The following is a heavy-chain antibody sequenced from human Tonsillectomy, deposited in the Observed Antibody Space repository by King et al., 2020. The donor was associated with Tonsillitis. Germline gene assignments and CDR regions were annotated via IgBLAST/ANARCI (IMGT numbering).Heavy chain of an antibody. CDR3: ATLGARSWGAFDI. V-gene: IGHV3-48*01. CDR2: ISDNGDIV. J-gene: IGHJ3*02. D-gene: IGHD1-26*01. CDR1: GFTFSDYA. Sequence: VQLVESGGGLIQPGGSLRLSCVVSGFTFSDYAMNWVRQGPGRGLEWLSYISDNGDIVHYADSVRGRFTISRDNAKKSLYLQLSSLRGEDTAVYFCATLGARSWGAFDIWGQGTVVTVSS.